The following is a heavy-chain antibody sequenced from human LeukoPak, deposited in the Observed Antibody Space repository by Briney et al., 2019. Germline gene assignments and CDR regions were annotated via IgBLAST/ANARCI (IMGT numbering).Heavy chain of an antibody. J-gene: IGHJ4*02. CDR2: IYSGGST. Sequence: GGSLRLSCAASGFTVSSNYTSWVRQAPGKGLEWVSLIYSGGSTYYADSVKGRFTISRDNSKNTLYLQMNSLRAEDTAVYYCARDKRTGDSYFDSWGQGTLVTVSS. D-gene: IGHD7-27*01. V-gene: IGHV3-53*01. CDR1: GFTVSSNY. CDR3: ARDKRTGDSYFDS.